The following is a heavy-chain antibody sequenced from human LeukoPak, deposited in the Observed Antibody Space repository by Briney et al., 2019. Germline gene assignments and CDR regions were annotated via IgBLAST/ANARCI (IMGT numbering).Heavy chain of an antibody. J-gene: IGHJ4*02. CDR2: IYPDDSDT. Sequence: GDSLKISCKGSGYSFPTNWIGWVRQMPGKGLEWVGIIYPDDSDTRYSPSFQGQVTISADTSISTAYLQWSSLKASDTAMYYCARPLNGGNAPFDYWGQGTLVTVSS. CDR1: GYSFPTNW. CDR3: ARPLNGGNAPFDY. V-gene: IGHV5-51*01. D-gene: IGHD2-8*01.